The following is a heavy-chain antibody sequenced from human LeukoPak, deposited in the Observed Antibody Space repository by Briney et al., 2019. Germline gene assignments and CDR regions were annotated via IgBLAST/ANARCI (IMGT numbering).Heavy chain of an antibody. Sequence: SETLSLTCTVSGGSISSSSYYWGWIRQPPGKGLEWIGSIYYSGSTYYNPSLKSRVTISVDTSKNQFSLKLSSVTAADTAVYYCAGISYYYYYMDVWGKGTTVTASS. CDR2: IYYSGST. D-gene: IGHD2-21*01. CDR3: AGISYYYYYMDV. CDR1: GGSISSSSYY. J-gene: IGHJ6*03. V-gene: IGHV4-39*01.